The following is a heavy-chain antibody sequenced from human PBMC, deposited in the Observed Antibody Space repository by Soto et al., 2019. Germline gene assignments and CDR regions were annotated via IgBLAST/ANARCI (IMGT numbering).Heavy chain of an antibody. CDR3: ARDAAASTPDRNNWFDP. CDR2: ISCDGSNK. D-gene: IGHD6-13*01. V-gene: IGHV3-30-3*01. Sequence: GGSLRLSCAASGFTFSSYAMHWVRQAPGKGLEWVAVISCDGSNKYYADSVKGRFTISRDNSKNTLYLQMNSLRAEDTAVYYCARDAAASTPDRNNWFDPWGQGTLVTVSS. CDR1: GFTFSSYA. J-gene: IGHJ5*02.